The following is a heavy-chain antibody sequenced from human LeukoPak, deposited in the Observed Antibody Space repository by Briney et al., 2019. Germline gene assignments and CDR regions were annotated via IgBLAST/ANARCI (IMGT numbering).Heavy chain of an antibody. J-gene: IGHJ5*02. CDR1: GGSISSGGYY. V-gene: IGHV4-31*03. D-gene: IGHD1-26*01. CDR2: IYYSGST. CDR3: ARHRTGSYPVGFDP. Sequence: SQTLSLTCTVSGGSISSGGYYWSWIRQHPGKGLEWIGYIYYSGSTYYNPSLKSRVTISVDTSKNQFSLKLSSVTAADTAVYYCARHRTGSYPVGFDPWGQGTLVIVSS.